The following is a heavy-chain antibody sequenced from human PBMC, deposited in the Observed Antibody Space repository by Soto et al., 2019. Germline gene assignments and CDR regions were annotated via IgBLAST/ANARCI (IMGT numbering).Heavy chain of an antibody. CDR1: GFTFSSYA. V-gene: IGHV3-33*01. D-gene: IGHD3-10*01. Sequence: GGSLRLSCAASGFTFSSYAMHWVRQAPGKGLEWVAVIWYDGSNKYYADSVKGRFTISRDNSKNTLYLQMNSLRAEDTAVYYCARAAGVPGGVRGDYGMDVWGQGTTVTVSS. CDR2: IWYDGSNK. J-gene: IGHJ6*02. CDR3: ARAAGVPGGVRGDYGMDV.